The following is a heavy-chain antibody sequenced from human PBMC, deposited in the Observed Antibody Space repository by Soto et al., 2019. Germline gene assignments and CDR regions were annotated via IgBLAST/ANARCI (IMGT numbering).Heavy chain of an antibody. D-gene: IGHD2-15*01. CDR1: GFTFSSYG. CDR2: IWYDGSNK. V-gene: IGHV3-33*01. Sequence: GGSLTLSCAASGFTFSSYGMHWVRQAPGKGLEWVAVIWYDGSNKYYADSVKGRFTISRDNSKNTLYLQMNSLRAEDTAVYYCARDNGYCSGGSCPPRPGGMDVWGQGTTVTVSS. J-gene: IGHJ6*02. CDR3: ARDNGYCSGGSCPPRPGGMDV.